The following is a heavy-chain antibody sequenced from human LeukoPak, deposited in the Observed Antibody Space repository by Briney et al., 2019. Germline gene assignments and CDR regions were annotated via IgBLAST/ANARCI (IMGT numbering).Heavy chain of an antibody. V-gene: IGHV4-31*03. CDR3: ARTYSSGYLNYFDY. J-gene: IGHJ4*02. D-gene: IGHD3-22*01. CDR1: GGSISSGGYY. CDR2: IYYSGST. Sequence: PSQTLSLTCTVSGGSISSGGYYWSWIRQHPGKGLEWIGYIYYSGSTYYNPSLKSRVTISVDTSKNQFSLKLSSVTAADTAVYYCARTYSSGYLNYFDYWGQGTLVTVSS.